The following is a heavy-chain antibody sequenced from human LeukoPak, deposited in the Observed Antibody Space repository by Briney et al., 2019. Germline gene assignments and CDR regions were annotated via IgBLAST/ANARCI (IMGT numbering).Heavy chain of an antibody. V-gene: IGHV4-59*01. D-gene: IGHD5-12*01. J-gene: IGHJ4*02. CDR3: MGGGSGSDSDY. CDR1: GESIGPNY. CDR2: MYYNGST. Sequence: SETLSLTCTVSGESIGPNYCSWIRQPPGKGLEWIGYMYYNGSTNYNPSLKSRVTVSVDTSKNQFSLKLSSVTAADTAVYYCMGGGSGSDSDYWGQGTLVTVSS.